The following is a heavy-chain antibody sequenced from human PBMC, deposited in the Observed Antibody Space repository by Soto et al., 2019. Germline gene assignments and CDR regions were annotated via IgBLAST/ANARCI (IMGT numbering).Heavy chain of an antibody. Sequence: QDQLVQSGAEVKKPGASVTVSCKASGYSFTNYGITWVRQAPGQGLEWMGWISGFNGNTHYAQKLQGRVTMTTDASTITAYMELRSLRSDDTAVYYCARDRGVAPPVAGNTHYYDYMDVWGKGTTVTFSS. D-gene: IGHD6-19*01. V-gene: IGHV1-18*01. CDR1: GYSFTNYG. J-gene: IGHJ6*03. CDR2: ISGFNGNT. CDR3: ARDRGVAPPVAGNTHYYDYMDV.